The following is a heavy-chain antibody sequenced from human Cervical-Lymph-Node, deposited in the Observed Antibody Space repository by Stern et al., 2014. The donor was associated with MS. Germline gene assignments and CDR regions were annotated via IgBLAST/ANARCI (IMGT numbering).Heavy chain of an antibody. CDR1: GYIFTGYY. V-gene: IGHV1-2*02. CDR2: INPNTGGP. J-gene: IGHJ6*02. CDR3: ARDQRGITIFGVVTDYYYLGMDV. Sequence: QVQLVESGAEVKKPGASVKVSCKTSGYIFTGYYIHWVRQAPGQGLEWMAWINPNTGGPKYAQKLQGRVTISRYTSISTAYVELSSLTSDDTAVYYCARDQRGITIFGVVTDYYYLGMDVWGQGTTVTVSS. D-gene: IGHD3-3*01.